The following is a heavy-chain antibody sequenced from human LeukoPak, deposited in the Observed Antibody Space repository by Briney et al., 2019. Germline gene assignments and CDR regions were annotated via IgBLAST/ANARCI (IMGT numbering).Heavy chain of an antibody. D-gene: IGHD3-9*01. V-gene: IGHV3-11*04. CDR3: ARDNDWAFDY. CDR1: GFTFSDYY. CDR2: INHNGKTI. Sequence: PGGSLRLSCAASGFTFSDYYMSWIRQAPGKGLEWVSYINHNGKTIYYADSVKGRFTISRDNAKNSLYLQMNSLRDEDTAVYYCARDNDWAFDYWGQGTLVTVSS. J-gene: IGHJ4*02.